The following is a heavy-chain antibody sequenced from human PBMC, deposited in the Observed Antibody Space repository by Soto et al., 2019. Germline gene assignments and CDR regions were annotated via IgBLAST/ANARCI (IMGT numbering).Heavy chain of an antibody. J-gene: IGHJ4*02. Sequence: GESLKISCKGSGYSFTSYWIGWVRQMPGKGLEWMGIIYPGDSDTRYSPSFQGQVTISADKSISTAYLQWSSLKASDTAMYYCARLKPWEGYSSSSKGYFDYWGQGTLVTVSS. CDR3: ARLKPWEGYSSSSKGYFDY. D-gene: IGHD6-6*01. V-gene: IGHV5-51*01. CDR1: GYSFTSYW. CDR2: IYPGDSDT.